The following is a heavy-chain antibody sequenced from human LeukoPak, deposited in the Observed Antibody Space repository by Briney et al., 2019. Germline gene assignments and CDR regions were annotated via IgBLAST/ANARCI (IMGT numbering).Heavy chain of an antibody. Sequence: GGSLRLSCAASGFTFSSYWMHWVRQAPGKGLVWVSRINTDGSSTNYANSVKGRFTISRDNAKNTLYLQMNSLRAEDTAVYYCARAAYGTDYWGQGTLVTVSS. J-gene: IGHJ4*02. D-gene: IGHD3-10*01. CDR1: GFTFSSYW. CDR3: ARAAYGTDY. CDR2: INTDGSST. V-gene: IGHV3-74*01.